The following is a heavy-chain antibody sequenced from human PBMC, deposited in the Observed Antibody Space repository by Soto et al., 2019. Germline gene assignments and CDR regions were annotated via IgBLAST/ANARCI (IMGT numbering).Heavy chain of an antibody. CDR2: IYYSGST. J-gene: IGHJ2*01. CDR1: GGSISSYY. D-gene: IGHD3-3*01. CDR3: ARGYYDFWSGYYSSGWYFDL. Sequence: SETLSLTCTVSGGSISSYYWSWIRQPPGKGLEWIGYIYYSGSTNYNPSLKSRVTISVDTSKNQFSLKLSSVTAADTAVYYCARGYYDFWSGYYSSGWYFDLWGRGTLVTVSS. V-gene: IGHV4-59*01.